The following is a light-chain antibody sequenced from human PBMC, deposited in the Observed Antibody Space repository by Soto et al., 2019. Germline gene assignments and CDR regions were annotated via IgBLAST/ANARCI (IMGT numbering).Light chain of an antibody. CDR3: SSYAGSNNLV. J-gene: IGLJ3*02. CDR2: EVT. V-gene: IGLV2-8*01. Sequence: QSALTQPPSASGSPGQSVTISCTGTSSDVGGYNSVSWYQQHPGKAPKLMIYEVTKRPSGVPDRFSGSKSGNTASLTVSGLQAEDESDYYSSSYAGSNNLVFGGGTKLTVL. CDR1: SSDVGGYNS.